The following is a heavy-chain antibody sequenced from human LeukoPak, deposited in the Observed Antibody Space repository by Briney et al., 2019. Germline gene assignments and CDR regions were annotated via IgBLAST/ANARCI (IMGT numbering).Heavy chain of an antibody. CDR3: AKDRRRDDVLTGSFSD. J-gene: IGHJ4*02. V-gene: IGHV3-64*01. CDR1: GFTFSSYA. CDR2: ISSNGGST. D-gene: IGHD3-9*01. Sequence: GGSLRLSCAASGFTFSSYAMHWVRQAPGKGLEYVSAISSNGGSTYYANSVKGRFTISRDNSRNTLYLQMGSLRAEDMAVYYCAKDRRRDDVLTGSFSDWGQGTLVTVSS.